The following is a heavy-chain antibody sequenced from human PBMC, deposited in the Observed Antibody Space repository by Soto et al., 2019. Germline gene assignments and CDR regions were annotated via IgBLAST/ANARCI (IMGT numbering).Heavy chain of an antibody. Sequence: SVKVSCKASGGTFSSYAISWVRQAPGQGLGWMGGIIPIFGTANYAQKFQGRVTITADESTSTAYMELSSLRSEDTAVYYCASPPSRQQLVKFAFDIWGQGTMVTVSS. CDR1: GGTFSSYA. D-gene: IGHD6-13*01. J-gene: IGHJ3*02. CDR3: ASPPSRQQLVKFAFDI. V-gene: IGHV1-69*13. CDR2: IIPIFGTA.